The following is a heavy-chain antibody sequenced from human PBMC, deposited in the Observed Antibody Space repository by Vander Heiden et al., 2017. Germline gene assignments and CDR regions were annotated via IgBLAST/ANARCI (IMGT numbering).Heavy chain of an antibody. J-gene: IGHJ4*02. CDR3: YVWGSYRPDY. V-gene: IGHV3-23*01. CDR1: GFTFSSYA. Sequence: EVQLLESGGGLVQPGGSLRLFCAASGFTFSSYAMSWVRQASGKGLEWVSAIRGSGGSTYYADSVKGRFTISRDNSKNTLYLQMNSLRAEDTAVYYCYVWGSYRPDYWGQGTLVTVSS. CDR2: IRGSGGST. D-gene: IGHD3-16*02.